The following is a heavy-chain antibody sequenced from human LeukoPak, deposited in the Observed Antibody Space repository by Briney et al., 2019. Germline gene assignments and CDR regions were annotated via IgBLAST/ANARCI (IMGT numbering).Heavy chain of an antibody. J-gene: IGHJ5*02. CDR3: ARQRVNRLLWFGGNWFDP. CDR2: IYYSGST. V-gene: IGHV4-39*01. Sequence: SETLSLTCTVSGGSISSSSYYWGWFRQPPGKGLEWIGSIYYSGSTNYNPSLKSRVTISVDTSKNQFSLKLSSVTAADTAVYYCARQRVNRLLWFGGNWFDPWGQGTLVTVSS. D-gene: IGHD3-10*01. CDR1: GGSISSSSYY.